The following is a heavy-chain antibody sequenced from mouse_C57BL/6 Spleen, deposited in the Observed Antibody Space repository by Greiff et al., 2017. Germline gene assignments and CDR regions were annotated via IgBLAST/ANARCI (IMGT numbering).Heavy chain of an antibody. CDR3: ARNTDYDYDEFAY. CDR1: GFSLTSYG. V-gene: IGHV2-2*01. D-gene: IGHD2-4*01. Sequence: QVQLKESGPGLVQPSQSLSITCTVSGFSLTSYGVHWVRQSPGKGLEWLGVIWSGGSTDYNAAFISRLSISKDNSKSQVFFKMNSLQADDTAIYYCARNTDYDYDEFAYWGQGTLVTVSA. J-gene: IGHJ3*01. CDR2: IWSGGST.